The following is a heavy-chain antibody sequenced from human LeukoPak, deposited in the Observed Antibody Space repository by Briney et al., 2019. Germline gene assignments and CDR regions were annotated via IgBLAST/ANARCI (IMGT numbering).Heavy chain of an antibody. J-gene: IGHJ3*02. CDR1: GYTFTSYG. CDR3: ARAPWISGYDYGEAFDI. D-gene: IGHD5-12*01. CDR2: ISAYNGNT. Sequence: ASVKVSCKASGYTFTSYGISWVRQAPGQGLEWMGWISAYNGNTNYAQKLQGRVTMTTDTSTSTAYMELRSLRSDDTAVYYCARAPWISGYDYGEAFDIWGQGTLVTVSS. V-gene: IGHV1-18*01.